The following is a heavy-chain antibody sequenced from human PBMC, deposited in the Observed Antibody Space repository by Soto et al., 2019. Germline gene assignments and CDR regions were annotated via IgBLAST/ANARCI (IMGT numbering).Heavy chain of an antibody. D-gene: IGHD1-1*01. CDR1: GLTISGKKY. CDR2: LYDVDGS. V-gene: IGHV3-53*01. J-gene: IGHJ3*01. CDR3: ATWNKREHAYDV. Sequence: VKLVESGGGLIQPGESMRLSCADFGLTISGKKYVAWLRQAPGKELECVYALYDVDGSFYADSVKVRFTTSSDSSKTTVYLQMNDLRPDDTAVYYCATWNKREHAYDVWGQGTTVTVYS.